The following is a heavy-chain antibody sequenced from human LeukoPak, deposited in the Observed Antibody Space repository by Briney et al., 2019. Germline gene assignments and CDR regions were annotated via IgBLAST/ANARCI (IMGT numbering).Heavy chain of an antibody. CDR1: GYTFTGYY. J-gene: IGHJ5*02. V-gene: IGHV1-2*02. D-gene: IGHD6-19*01. CDR2: INPNSGGA. CDR3: AKGRVVAGSKSLTYHWLDP. Sequence: ASVRVSCKASGYTFTGYYIHWVRQAPGQGLEWVGWINPNSGGAKYAQKSQDRVTMTRDTSISTAYMGLSRLRSDDTAVYYCAKGRVVAGSKSLTYHWLDPWGQGTLVTVSS.